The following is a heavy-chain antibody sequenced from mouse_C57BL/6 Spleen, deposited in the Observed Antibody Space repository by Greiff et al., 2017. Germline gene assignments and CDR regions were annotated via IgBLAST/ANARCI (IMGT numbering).Heavy chain of an antibody. Sequence: VQLKESGPELVKPGASVKISCKASGYSFTGYYMNWVKQSPEKSLEWIGEINPSTGGTTYNQKFKAQATLTVDKSSSTAYMQLKSLTSEDSADYYCSREGGYDGFAYWGQGTLVTVSA. CDR2: INPSTGGT. D-gene: IGHD2-2*01. J-gene: IGHJ3*01. CDR3: SREGGYDGFAY. CDR1: GYSFTGYY. V-gene: IGHV1-42*01.